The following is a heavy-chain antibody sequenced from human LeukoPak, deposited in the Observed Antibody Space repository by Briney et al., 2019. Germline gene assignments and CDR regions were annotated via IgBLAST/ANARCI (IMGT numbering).Heavy chain of an antibody. CDR3: ARGGQLGNWFDP. V-gene: IGHV3-33*01. CDR1: GFSFSSWG. Sequence: GGSLRLSCPPSGFSFSSWGMHWVGQPPARGLEGVAVIWYDGSNKYYADSVKGRFTISRDNSKNTLYLQMNSLRAEDTAVYYCARGGQLGNWFDPWGQGTLVTVSS. D-gene: IGHD5-18*01. CDR2: IWYDGSNK. J-gene: IGHJ5*02.